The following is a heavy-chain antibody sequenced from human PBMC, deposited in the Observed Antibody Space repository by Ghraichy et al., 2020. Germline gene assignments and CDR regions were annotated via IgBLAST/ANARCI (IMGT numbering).Heavy chain of an antibody. J-gene: IGHJ4*02. D-gene: IGHD3-3*01. CDR3: ARDYDFWSGSGDY. Sequence: GGSLRLSCAASGFTFSSYSMNWVRQAPGKGLEWVSSISSSSSYIYYADSVKGRFTISRDNAKNSLYLQMNSLRAEDTALYYCARDYDFWSGSGDYWGQGTLVTVSS. CDR1: GFTFSSYS. V-gene: IGHV3-21*01. CDR2: ISSSSSYI.